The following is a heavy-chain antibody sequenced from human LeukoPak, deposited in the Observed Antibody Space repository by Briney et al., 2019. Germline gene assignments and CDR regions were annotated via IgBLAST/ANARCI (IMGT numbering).Heavy chain of an antibody. CDR1: GGSISSYY. J-gene: IGHJ4*02. Sequence: SETLSLTCTVSGGSISSYYWSWIRQPAGKGLEWIGRIYTSGSTNYNPSLKSRVTISVDTSKNQFSLKLSSVTAADTAMYYCARHFWGSTGSGSYYRPRPHFDYWGQGTLVTVSS. V-gene: IGHV4-4*07. CDR2: IYTSGST. D-gene: IGHD3-10*01. CDR3: ARHFWGSTGSGSYYRPRPHFDY.